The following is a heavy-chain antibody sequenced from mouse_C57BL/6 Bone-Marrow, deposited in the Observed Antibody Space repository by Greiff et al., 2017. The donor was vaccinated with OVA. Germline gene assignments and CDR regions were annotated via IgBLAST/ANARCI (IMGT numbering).Heavy chain of an antibody. V-gene: IGHV5-17*01. CDR1: GFTFSDYG. Sequence: DVQLQESGGGLVKPGGSLKLSCAASGFTFSDYGMHWVRQAPEKGLEWVAYISSGSSTIYYADTVKGRFTISRDNAKNTLFLQMTSLRSEYTAMYYCARRGLLRYYFDYWGQGTTLTVSS. J-gene: IGHJ2*01. CDR3: ARRGLLRYYFDY. D-gene: IGHD1-1*01. CDR2: ISSGSSTI.